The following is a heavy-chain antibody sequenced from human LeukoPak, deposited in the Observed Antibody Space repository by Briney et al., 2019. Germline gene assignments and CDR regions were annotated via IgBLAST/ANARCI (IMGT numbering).Heavy chain of an antibody. CDR2: INPSGGST. CDR3: ARAYGDYNWFDP. D-gene: IGHD4-17*01. J-gene: IGHJ5*02. CDR1: GYTFTSYY. Sequence: ASVKVSCKASGYTFTSYYMHWERQAPGQGLEWMGIINPSGGSTSYAQKFQGRVTMTRDTSTSTVYMELSSLRSEDTAVYYCARAYGDYNWFDPWGQGTLVTVSS. V-gene: IGHV1-46*01.